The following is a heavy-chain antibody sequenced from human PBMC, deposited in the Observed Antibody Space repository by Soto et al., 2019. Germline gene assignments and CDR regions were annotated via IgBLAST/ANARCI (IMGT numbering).Heavy chain of an antibody. J-gene: IGHJ6*02. CDR2: IIPIFGTA. V-gene: IGHV1-69*01. Sequence: QVQLVQSGAEVKKPGSSVKVSCKASGGTFSSYAISWVRQAPGQGLEWMGGIIPIFGTANYAQKFQGRVTITADESTSTAYMELSSLRSEDTAVYYCARLHQDVRGYQYYYGMDVWGQGTTVTVSS. D-gene: IGHD3-10*01. CDR3: ARLHQDVRGYQYYYGMDV. CDR1: GGTFSSYA.